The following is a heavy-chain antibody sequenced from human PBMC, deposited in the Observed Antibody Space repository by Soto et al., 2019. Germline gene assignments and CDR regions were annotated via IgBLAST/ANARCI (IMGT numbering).Heavy chain of an antibody. V-gene: IGHV1-69*06. D-gene: IGHD6-6*01. J-gene: IGHJ6*02. CDR1: GGTFSSYA. CDR3: ARDFIAARPTYYYGMDV. CDR2: IIPIFGTA. Sequence: QVQLVQSGAEVKKPGSSVKVSCKASGGTFSSYAISWVRQAPGQGLEWMGGIIPIFGTANYAQKFQGRVTITADKSTSTAYMELSSLRSEDTAVYYCARDFIAARPTYYYGMDVWGQGTTVTVSS.